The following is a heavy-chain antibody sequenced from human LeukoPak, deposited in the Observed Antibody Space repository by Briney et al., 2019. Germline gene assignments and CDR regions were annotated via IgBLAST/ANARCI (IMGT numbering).Heavy chain of an antibody. CDR3: ARDGHSSSWDRDLDYYYGMDV. CDR1: GFTVSSNY. CDR2: IYSGGST. V-gene: IGHV3-53*01. Sequence: GGSLRLSCAASGFTVSSNYMSWVRQAPGKGLEWVSVIYSGGSTYYADSVKGRFTISRDNSKNTLYLQVNSLRAEDTAVYYCARDGHSSSWDRDLDYYYGMDVWGQGTTVTVSS. J-gene: IGHJ6*02. D-gene: IGHD6-13*01.